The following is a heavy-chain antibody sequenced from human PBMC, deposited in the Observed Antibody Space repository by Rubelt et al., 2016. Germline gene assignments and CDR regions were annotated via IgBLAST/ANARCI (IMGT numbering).Heavy chain of an antibody. CDR2: IYYSGST. J-gene: IGHJ4*02. CDR3: ARSGKQWDALDY. Sequence: QVQLQESGPGLVKPSETLSLTCTVSGGSINSYYWSWIRQPPGKGLEWIGHIYYSGSTNYNPSLKSRVTISVDTSKNQFSLKLNSVTAADTAVYYWARSGKQWDALDYWGQGTLVTVSS. D-gene: IGHD6-19*01. V-gene: IGHV4-59*08. CDR1: GGSINSYY.